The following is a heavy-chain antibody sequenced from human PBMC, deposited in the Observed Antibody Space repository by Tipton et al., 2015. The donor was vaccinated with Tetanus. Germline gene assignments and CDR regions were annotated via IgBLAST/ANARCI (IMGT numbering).Heavy chain of an antibody. J-gene: IGHJ3*02. CDR2: IYYSGST. CDR3: ARAPDILTGYYAFDI. CDR1: GGSVSSGSYY. V-gene: IGHV4-61*01. Sequence: TLSLTCTVSGGSVSSGSYYWSWIRQPPGKGLEWIGYIYYSGSTNYNPSLKSRVTISVDTSKNQFSLKLSSVTAADTAVYYCARAPDILTGYYAFDIWCQGTMVTVSS. D-gene: IGHD3-9*01.